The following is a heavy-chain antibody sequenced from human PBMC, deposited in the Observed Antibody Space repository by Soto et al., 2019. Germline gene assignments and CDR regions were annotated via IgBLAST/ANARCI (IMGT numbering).Heavy chain of an antibody. CDR2: INPNSGGT. D-gene: IGHD2-2*02. V-gene: IGHV1-2*02. Sequence: ASVKVSCKASGYTFTGYYMHWVRQAPGQGLEWMGWINPNSGGTNYAQKFQGRVTMTRDTSISTAYMELSRLRSDDTAVYYCARDLDIVVVPAAIPGGYYYYYYGMDVWGQGTTVTVS. CDR3: ARDLDIVVVPAAIPGGYYYYYYGMDV. CDR1: GYTFTGYY. J-gene: IGHJ6*02.